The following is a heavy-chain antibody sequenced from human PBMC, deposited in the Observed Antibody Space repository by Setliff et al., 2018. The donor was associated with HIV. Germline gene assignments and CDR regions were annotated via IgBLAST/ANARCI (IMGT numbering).Heavy chain of an antibody. D-gene: IGHD6-6*01. CDR1: GGSINTYY. J-gene: IGHJ6*03. CDR2: FYTSGST. CDR3: ARAEQLALGDYYYMDV. Sequence: SETLSLTCTVSGGSINTYYWSWIRQPAGKGLEWIGRFYTSGSTNYNPSLKSRVTMSVDTSKNQFSLKLSSVTAADTAVYYCARAEQLALGDYYYMDVWGKGTTVTVSS. V-gene: IGHV4-4*07.